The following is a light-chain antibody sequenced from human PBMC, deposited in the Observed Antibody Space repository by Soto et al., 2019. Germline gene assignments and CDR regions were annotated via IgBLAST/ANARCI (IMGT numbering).Light chain of an antibody. CDR2: EVS. Sequence: QSALTQPASVSGSPGQSITISCTGTNNDIGSYDYVSWYQHHPGTAPKLIIFEVSHRPSGVSNRFSGSKSGDTASLTISGLQAEDEADYYCSSYTNTIPLQCVFGGGTKLTVL. CDR1: NNDIGSYDY. V-gene: IGLV2-14*01. J-gene: IGLJ2*01. CDR3: SSYTNTIPLQCV.